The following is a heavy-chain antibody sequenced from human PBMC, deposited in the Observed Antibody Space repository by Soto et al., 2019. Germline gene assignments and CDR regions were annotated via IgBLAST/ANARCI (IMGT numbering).Heavy chain of an antibody. D-gene: IGHD2-2*01. J-gene: IGHJ3*02. CDR3: ARDRSPAAITGPDAFDI. CDR2: IIPILGIA. CDR1: GGTFGSYT. V-gene: IGHV1-69*04. Sequence: ASVKVSCKASGGTFGSYTIRWVRQAPGQGLEWMGRIIPILGIANYAQRFQGRVTITADKSTSTAYMELSSLRSEDTAVYYCARDRSPAAITGPDAFDIWGQGTMVTVSS.